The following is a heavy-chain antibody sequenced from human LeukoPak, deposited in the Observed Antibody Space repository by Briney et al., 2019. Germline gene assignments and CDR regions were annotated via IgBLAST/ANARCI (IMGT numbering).Heavy chain of an antibody. CDR3: ARGFRGDNFDY. CDR2: IYYSGST. CDR1: GGSISSSGYY. V-gene: IGHV4-39*01. J-gene: IGHJ4*02. Sequence: SETLSLTCTVSGGSISSSGYYWGWIRQPPGKGLAWIGSIYYSGSTYYNPSLKSRVTISVDTSKNQFSLKLSSVTAADTAVYFCARGFRGDNFDYWGQGTLVTVSS. D-gene: IGHD7-27*01.